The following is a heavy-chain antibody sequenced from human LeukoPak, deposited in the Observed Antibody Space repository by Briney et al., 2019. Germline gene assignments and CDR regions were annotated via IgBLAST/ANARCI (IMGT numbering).Heavy chain of an antibody. D-gene: IGHD2-15*01. CDR1: GGTFSSYS. J-gene: IGHJ6*03. Sequence: SVKVSCKASGGTFSSYSISWVRQAPGQGLEWMGWIIPNIGAANYAQKFQGRVTITTDTSTSTAYMELSSLRSEDTAVYYCASVAATLCYYYFYMDVWGKGTTVTVSS. CDR3: ASVAATLCYYYFYMDV. V-gene: IGHV1-69*05. CDR2: IIPNIGAA.